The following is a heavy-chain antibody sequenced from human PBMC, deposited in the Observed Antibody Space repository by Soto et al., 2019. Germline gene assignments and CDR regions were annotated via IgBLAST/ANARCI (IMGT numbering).Heavy chain of an antibody. D-gene: IGHD1-1*01. J-gene: IGHJ4*02. CDR1: GYNCKFSA. CDR3: ARVAIMGVVNCRLFFFYF. V-gene: IGHV3-48*03. Sequence: SLRLPCSASGYNCKFSAVTWVRQDPGKGLEWISDISTLGSTTHDADAVRDRFTISRDNPTNTVYLHLTSLRDEDTAVYYCARVAIMGVVNCRLFFFYFWGQGTLVAVS. CDR2: ISTLGSTT.